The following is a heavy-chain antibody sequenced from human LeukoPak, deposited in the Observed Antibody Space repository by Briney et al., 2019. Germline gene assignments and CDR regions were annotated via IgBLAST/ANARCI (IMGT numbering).Heavy chain of an antibody. D-gene: IGHD3-16*01. CDR3: ARAASRLRFGELL. Sequence: SETLSLTCTVSGGSISSYYWSWIRQPPGKRLEWIGYIYYSGSTNYNPSLKSRVTISVDTSKNQFSLKLSSVTAAGSAVYYCARAASRLRFGELLWGQGTLVTVSS. CDR2: IYYSGST. J-gene: IGHJ4*02. V-gene: IGHV4-59*08. CDR1: GGSISSYY.